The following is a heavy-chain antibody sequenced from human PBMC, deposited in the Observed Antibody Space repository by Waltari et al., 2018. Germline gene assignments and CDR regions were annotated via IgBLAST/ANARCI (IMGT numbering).Heavy chain of an antibody. CDR1: GDSLQTDPYY. J-gene: IGHJ4*02. Sequence: QVQLQESGPGMLRPSAPLSLHCPVSGDSLQTDPYYWGWIRQSPGKGLECLGTIHSSGTTYVPASLEPRVTISVDTFNNRFSLNLRSATAADTAVYFCARLVWFGAWIDNWGQGSLVTVSS. D-gene: IGHD3-10*01. V-gene: IGHV4-39*01. CDR2: IHSSGTT. CDR3: ARLVWFGAWIDN.